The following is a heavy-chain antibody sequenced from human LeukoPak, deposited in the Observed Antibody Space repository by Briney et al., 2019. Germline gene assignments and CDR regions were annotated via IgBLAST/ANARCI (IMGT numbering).Heavy chain of an antibody. V-gene: IGHV1-8*03. J-gene: IGHJ5*02. CDR3: ARADDYSNYEGFDP. CDR2: MNPNSGNT. CDR1: GYTFTGYY. Sequence: ASVKVSCKASGYTFTGYYMHWVRQAPGQGLEWMGWMNPNSGNTGYAQKFQGRVTITRNTSISTAYMELSSLRSEDTAVYYCARADDYSNYEGFDPWGQGTLVTVSS. D-gene: IGHD4-11*01.